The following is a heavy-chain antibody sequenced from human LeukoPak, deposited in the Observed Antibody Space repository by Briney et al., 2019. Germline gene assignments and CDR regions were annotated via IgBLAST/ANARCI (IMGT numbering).Heavy chain of an antibody. Sequence: SETLSLTCAVYGGSFSDYYWNWIRQSPGKGLEWIGEINHRGSTNYNPSLKSRVTMSVDTSKNQFSLKLSSVTAADTAVYYCARRPPSTIFGFDPWGQGTLVTVS. V-gene: IGHV4-34*01. D-gene: IGHD3-3*01. J-gene: IGHJ5*02. CDR1: GGSFSDYY. CDR2: INHRGST. CDR3: ARRPPSTIFGFDP.